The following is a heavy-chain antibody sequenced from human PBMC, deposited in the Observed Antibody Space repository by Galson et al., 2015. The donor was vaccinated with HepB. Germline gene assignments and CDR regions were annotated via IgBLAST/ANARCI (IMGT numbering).Heavy chain of an antibody. CDR3: ARGGYYYDSSGYRRGGEDFDY. V-gene: IGHV1-69*04. Sequence: SVKVSCKASGGTFSSYAISWVRQAPGQGLEWMGRIIPILGIANYAQKFQGRVTITADKSTSTAYMELSSLRSEDTAVYYCARGGYYYDSSGYRRGGEDFDYWGQGTLVTVSS. D-gene: IGHD3-22*01. J-gene: IGHJ4*02. CDR1: GGTFSSYA. CDR2: IIPILGIA.